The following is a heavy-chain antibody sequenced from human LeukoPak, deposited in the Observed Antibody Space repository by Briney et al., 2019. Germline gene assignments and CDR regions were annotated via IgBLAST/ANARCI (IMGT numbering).Heavy chain of an antibody. CDR3: ASLLSSGWYSLYGMDV. D-gene: IGHD6-19*01. CDR2: IYYSGST. J-gene: IGHJ6*02. CDR1: GGSISSSSYY. Sequence: SETLSLTCTVSGGSISSSSYYWGWIRQPPGKGLEWIGSIYYSGSTYYNPSLKSRVTISVGTSKNQFSLKLSSVTAADTAVYYCASLLSSGWYSLYGMDVWGQGTTVTVSS. V-gene: IGHV4-39*01.